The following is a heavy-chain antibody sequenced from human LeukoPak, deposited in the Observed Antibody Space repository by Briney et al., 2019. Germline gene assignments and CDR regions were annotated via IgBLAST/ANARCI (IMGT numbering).Heavy chain of an antibody. D-gene: IGHD2-2*02. CDR1: GGSFSGYD. Sequence: PSETLSLTCAVYGGSFSGYDWSWIRQPPGKGLEWIGEINHSGSTNYNPSLKSRVTVSVDTSKNQFSLKLSSVTAADTAVYYCAALVPAAIDGGYFDYWGQGTLVTVSS. V-gene: IGHV4-34*01. CDR2: INHSGST. J-gene: IGHJ4*02. CDR3: AALVPAAIDGGYFDY.